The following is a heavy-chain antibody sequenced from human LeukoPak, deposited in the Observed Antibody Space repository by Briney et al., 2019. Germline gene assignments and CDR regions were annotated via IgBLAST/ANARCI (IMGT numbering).Heavy chain of an antibody. CDR3: ARHSDVIGAI. Sequence: GESLRISCKASGYTFTHQWIGWVRQMSGSGLEWMGIIYPRDSDTTYSPSFQGHVTISADTSINTAYLEWSSLEAPDTAIYYCARHSDVIGAIWGQGTLVTVSS. D-gene: IGHD3-10*01. V-gene: IGHV5-51*01. J-gene: IGHJ4*02. CDR2: IYPRDSDT. CDR1: GYTFTHQW.